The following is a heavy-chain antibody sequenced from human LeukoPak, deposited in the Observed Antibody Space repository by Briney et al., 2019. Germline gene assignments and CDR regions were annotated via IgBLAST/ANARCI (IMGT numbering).Heavy chain of an antibody. CDR2: MNPNSGNT. J-gene: IGHJ6*03. CDR3: ARGLVGAYYYYYYMDV. D-gene: IGHD2-15*01. CDR1: GYTFTSYD. Sequence: ASVKVSCKASGYTFTSYDINWVRQATGQGLEWMGWMNPNSGNTGYAQKFQGRVTITRNTSISTAYMELSSLRSEDTAVYYCARGLVGAYYYYYYMDVWGKGTTVTVSS. V-gene: IGHV1-8*03.